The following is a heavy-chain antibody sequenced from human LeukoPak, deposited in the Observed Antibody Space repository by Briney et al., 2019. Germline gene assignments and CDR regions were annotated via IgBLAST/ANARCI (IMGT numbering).Heavy chain of an antibody. CDR2: INHRGDT. CDR1: GGSFSTYY. V-gene: IGHV4-34*01. Sequence: PSETLSLTCAVYGGSFSTYYWSWIRQSPGKGLEWIAEINHRGDTNYNPSVKSRVTISVDTSKNQFSLKVNSLTAADTAVYSCARGATISEAGYFDYWGQGTLVTVSS. D-gene: IGHD2-15*01. J-gene: IGHJ4*03. CDR3: ARGATISEAGYFDY.